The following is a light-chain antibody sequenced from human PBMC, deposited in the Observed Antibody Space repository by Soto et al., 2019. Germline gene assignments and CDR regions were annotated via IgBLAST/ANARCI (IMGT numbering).Light chain of an antibody. CDR3: PQYDSSPRT. V-gene: IGKV3-20*01. J-gene: IGKJ1*01. CDR1: QTVGNNY. CDR2: GAS. Sequence: DIVLTQSPGTLSLSPGDGATLSCRASQTVGNNYLAWYQQRPGQAPRLLIHGASSRATGIPDRFSGSGSGTEFTLTIGRLEPEDFAVYYCPQYDSSPRTFGQGTKVEIK.